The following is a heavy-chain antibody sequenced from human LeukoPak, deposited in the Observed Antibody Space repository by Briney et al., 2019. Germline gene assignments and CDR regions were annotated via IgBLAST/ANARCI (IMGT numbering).Heavy chain of an antibody. Sequence: SETLSLTCTVSGDSISSYYLSWIRQPPGKGLEWIGYIYYSGDTNYNPSLKSRVTISVDTSKNQFSLKLSSVTAADTAVYYCARQRRSISGSAHWFDPWGQGILVTVSS. CDR1: GDSISSYY. CDR2: IYYSGDT. V-gene: IGHV4-59*08. CDR3: ARQRRSISGSAHWFDP. J-gene: IGHJ5*02. D-gene: IGHD5-12*01.